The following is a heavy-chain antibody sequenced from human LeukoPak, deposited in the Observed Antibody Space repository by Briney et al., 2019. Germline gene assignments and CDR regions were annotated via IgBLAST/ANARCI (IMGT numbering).Heavy chain of an antibody. J-gene: IGHJ4*02. D-gene: IGHD6-13*01. CDR2: IYYSGST. V-gene: IGHV4-30-4*02. Sequence: SETLSLTCTVSGGSISSGDYYWSWIRQPPGKGLEWIGYIYYSGSTYYNPSLKSRVTISVDTSKNQFSLNLSSVTAADTAVYYCARGDTSRTFDYWGQGTLVTVSS. CDR3: ARGDTSRTFDY. CDR1: GGSISSGDYY.